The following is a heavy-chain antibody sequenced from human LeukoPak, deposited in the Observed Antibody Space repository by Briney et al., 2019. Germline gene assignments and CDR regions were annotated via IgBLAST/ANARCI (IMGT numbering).Heavy chain of an antibody. CDR1: GYTFISYY. CDR2: ISAYNGNT. V-gene: IGHV1-18*04. J-gene: IGHJ4*02. D-gene: IGHD6-19*01. CDR3: ARDVGSSGWYTFDY. Sequence: ASVKVSCKASGYTFISYYMHWVRQAPGQGLEWMGWISAYNGNTNYAQKLQGRVTMTTDTSTSTAYMELRSLRSDDTAVYYCARDVGSSGWYTFDYWGQGTLVTVSS.